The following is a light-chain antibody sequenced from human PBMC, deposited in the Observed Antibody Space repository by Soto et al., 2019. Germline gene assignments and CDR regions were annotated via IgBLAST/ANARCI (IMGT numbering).Light chain of an antibody. CDR2: DVS. CDR3: SAYTSSSTVV. J-gene: IGLJ2*01. Sequence: QSVPTRPASVSRSPGQSITISCTGTSSDVGGYNYVSWYQQHPGKAPKLMIYDVSNPPSGVSNRFSGSKSGNTASLTISGLQAEDEADYYCSAYTSSSTVVFGGGTQLTVL. CDR1: SSDVGGYNY. V-gene: IGLV2-14*01.